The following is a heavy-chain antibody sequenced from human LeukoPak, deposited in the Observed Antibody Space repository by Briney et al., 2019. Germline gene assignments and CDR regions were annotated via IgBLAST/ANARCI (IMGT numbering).Heavy chain of an antibody. J-gene: IGHJ4*02. CDR3: TRRQSGQWLAFDY. V-gene: IGHV3-11*04. Sequence: PGGSLRLSCAASGFTFSDYYMSWIRQAPGKGLEWVSYISSSGSTIYYADSVKGRFTISRDNAKNSLYLQMNSLRAEDTAVYYCTRRQSGQWLAFDYWGQGTLVTVSS. CDR1: GFTFSDYY. D-gene: IGHD6-19*01. CDR2: ISSSGSTI.